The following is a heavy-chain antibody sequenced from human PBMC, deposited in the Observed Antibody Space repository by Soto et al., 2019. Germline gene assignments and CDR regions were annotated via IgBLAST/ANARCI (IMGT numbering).Heavy chain of an antibody. V-gene: IGHV3-11*06. CDR2: ISGKTGNT. J-gene: IGHJ5*02. D-gene: IGHD4-17*01. CDR3: ARRGMTTVTTRIYNWFDP. Sequence: QVQLVESGGGLVKPGGSLRLSCAASGFTFSDYYMIWIRQAPGKGLEWVSKISGKTGNTNYADSVRGRFTISRDNANNSLYLQMNNLRDEDTAVYDCARRGMTTVTTRIYNWFDPWGQGTLVTVAS. CDR1: GFTFSDYY.